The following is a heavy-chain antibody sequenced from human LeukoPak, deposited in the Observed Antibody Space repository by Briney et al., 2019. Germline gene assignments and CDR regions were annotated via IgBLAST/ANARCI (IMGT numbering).Heavy chain of an antibody. CDR1: GGTFSSYA. CDR3: ARDQGSSGGSPSPFDY. Sequence: GASVKVSCKASGGTFSSYAISWVRQAPGQGLEWMGRIIPIFGIANYAQKFQGRVTITADKPTSTAYMELSSLRSEDTAVYYCARDQGSSGGSPSPFDYWGQGTLVTVSS. V-gene: IGHV1-69*04. D-gene: IGHD1-26*01. CDR2: IIPIFGIA. J-gene: IGHJ4*02.